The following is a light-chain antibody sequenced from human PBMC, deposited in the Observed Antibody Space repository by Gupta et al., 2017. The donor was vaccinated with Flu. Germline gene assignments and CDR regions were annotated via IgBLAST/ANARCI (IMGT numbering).Light chain of an antibody. J-gene: IGLJ3*02. Sequence: SYELSQPPSVSVSPGQTATITCSGDKLGDKFASWYQQKPGQSPVLVIYQDSTRPSGIPERVSGSNSGNTATLTISGTQALDEADYYCQAWDSRAGEVFGGGTKLTV. CDR2: QDS. CDR3: QAWDSRAGEV. V-gene: IGLV3-1*01. CDR1: KLGDKF.